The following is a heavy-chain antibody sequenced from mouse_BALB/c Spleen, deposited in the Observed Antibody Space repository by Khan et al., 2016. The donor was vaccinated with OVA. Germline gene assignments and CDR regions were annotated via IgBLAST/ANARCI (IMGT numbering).Heavy chain of an antibody. CDR1: GFTFSSYW. D-gene: IGHD2-1*01. V-gene: IGHV6-6*02. CDR2: IRLKSDNYAT. J-gene: IGHJ2*01. Sequence: EVKLEESGGGLVQPGGSMKLSCVASGFTFSSYWMSWVRQSPEKGLEWVAEIRLKSDNYATHYAESVKGKFTISRDDSKSRLYLQMNSLRAEDTGIYYCTNGNLDYWGQGTTLTVSS. CDR3: TNGNLDY.